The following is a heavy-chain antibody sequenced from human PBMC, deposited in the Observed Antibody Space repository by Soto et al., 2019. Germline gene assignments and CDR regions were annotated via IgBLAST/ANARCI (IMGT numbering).Heavy chain of an antibody. V-gene: IGHV4-4*02. CDR3: ARDLGRQQWLVQLGGTNWFDP. J-gene: IGHJ5*02. CDR2: IYHSGST. Sequence: SETLSLTCAVSGGSISSSNWWRWVRRPPGKGLEWIGEIYHSGSTNYNPSLKSRVTISVDKSKNQFSLKLSSVTAADTAVYYCARDLGRQQWLVQLGGTNWFDPWGQGTLVTVS. D-gene: IGHD6-19*01. CDR1: GGSISSSNW.